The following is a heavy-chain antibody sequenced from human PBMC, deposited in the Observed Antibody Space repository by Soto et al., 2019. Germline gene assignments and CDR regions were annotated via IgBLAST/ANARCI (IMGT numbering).Heavy chain of an antibody. CDR1: GFTFSSYG. V-gene: IGHV3-33*01. J-gene: IGHJ4*02. Sequence: QVQLVESGGGVVQPGRSLRLSCAASGFTFSSYGMHWVRQAPGKGLEWVAVIWYDGSNKYYADSVKGRFTISRDNSKNTLYLQMNSLRAEDTAVYYCAREVRGFCGWYYFDYWGQGTLVTVSS. CDR3: AREVRGFCGWYYFDY. CDR2: IWYDGSNK. D-gene: IGHD3-10*01.